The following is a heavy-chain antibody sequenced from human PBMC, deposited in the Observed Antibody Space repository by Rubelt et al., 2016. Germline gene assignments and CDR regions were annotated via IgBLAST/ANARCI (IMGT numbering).Heavy chain of an antibody. J-gene: IGHJ3*02. CDR1: GGSISSGGYY. D-gene: IGHD6-19*01. CDR3: ATPRLAVAGRSDAFDI. CDR2: IYYSGST. V-gene: IGHV4-31*03. Sequence: QVQLQESGPGLVKPSQTLSLTCTVSGGSISSGGYYWSWIRQHPGKGLEWIGYIYYSGSTYYNPSLWSRDTLSVDTSKNQFSRKLSSVTAADTTVYYGATPRLAVAGRSDAFDIWGQGTMVTVSS.